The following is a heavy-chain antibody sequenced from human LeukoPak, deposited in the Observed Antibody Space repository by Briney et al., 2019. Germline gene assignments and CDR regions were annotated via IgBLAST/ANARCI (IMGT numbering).Heavy chain of an antibody. J-gene: IGHJ4*02. CDR3: ARRYCTNTYCHHFDY. Sequence: GGSLRLSCAASGFSFSDYYMSWIRQAPGKGLEWVSYISSTGSAIYYADSVEGRFTISRDNAKNSVFLQMNSLRAEDTAVYHCARRYCTNTYCHHFDYWGQGTLVTVSS. CDR2: ISSTGSAI. CDR1: GFSFSDYY. D-gene: IGHD2-8*01. V-gene: IGHV3-11*01.